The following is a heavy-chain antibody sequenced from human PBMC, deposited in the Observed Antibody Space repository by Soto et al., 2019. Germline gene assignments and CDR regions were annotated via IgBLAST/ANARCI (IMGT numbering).Heavy chain of an antibody. CDR1: GFTFSSYW. CDR3: ASSVGVNYYGMDV. D-gene: IGHD3-22*01. V-gene: IGHV3-7*01. Sequence: GGSLRLSCAASGFTFSSYWMSWVCQAPGKGLEWVANIKQDGSEKYYVDSVKGRFTISRDNAKNSLYLQMNSLRAEDTAVYYCASSVGVNYYGMDVWGQGTTVTVSS. J-gene: IGHJ6*02. CDR2: IKQDGSEK.